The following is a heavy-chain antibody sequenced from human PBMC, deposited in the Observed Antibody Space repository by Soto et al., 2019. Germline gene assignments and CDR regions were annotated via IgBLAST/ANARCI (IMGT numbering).Heavy chain of an antibody. V-gene: IGHV3-74*03. Sequence: ELQLVESGGGLVQPGGSLRLSCAASGFTFSNFWIHWVRQALGKGLVWVSGISGDGTTATYADSVKGRFTTSRDNAKNTLDLQMNSLRAEDTAVYYCARSLARTYYYYFMDVWGKGTTVTVSS. CDR2: ISGDGTTA. CDR3: ARSLARTYYYYFMDV. J-gene: IGHJ6*03. CDR1: GFTFSNFW.